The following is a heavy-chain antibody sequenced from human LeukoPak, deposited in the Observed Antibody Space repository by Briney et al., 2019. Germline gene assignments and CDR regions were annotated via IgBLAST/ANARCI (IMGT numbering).Heavy chain of an antibody. D-gene: IGHD4-17*01. CDR1: GVSISSSSYY. J-gene: IGHJ6*02. CDR3: AGERPTTVTTLGYYYGMDV. Sequence: SETLSLTCTVSGVSISSSSYYWGWIRQPPGKGLEWIGSIYYSGSTYYNPSLKSRVTISVDTSKNQFSLKLSSVTAADTAVYYCAGERPTTVTTLGYYYGMDVWGQGTTVTVSS. CDR2: IYYSGST. V-gene: IGHV4-39*02.